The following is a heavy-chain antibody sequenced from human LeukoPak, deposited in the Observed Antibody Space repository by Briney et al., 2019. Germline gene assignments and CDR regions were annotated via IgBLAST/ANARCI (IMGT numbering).Heavy chain of an antibody. V-gene: IGHV3-30-3*01. CDR1: GFTFSSYA. J-gene: IGHJ5*02. CDR2: ISYDGSNK. CDR3: ARDAGHYYDSSGYPNNWFDP. Sequence: AGSLRLSCAASGFTFSSYAMHWVRQAPGKGLEWVAVISYDGSNKYYADSVKGRFTISRDNSKNTLYLQMNSLRAEDTAVYYCARDAGHYYDSSGYPNNWFDPWGQGTLVTVSS. D-gene: IGHD3-22*01.